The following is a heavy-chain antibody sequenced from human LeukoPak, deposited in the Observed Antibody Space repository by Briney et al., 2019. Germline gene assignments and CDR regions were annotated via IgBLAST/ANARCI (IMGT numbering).Heavy chain of an antibody. V-gene: IGHV1-18*01. CDR3: ARGAGIQIWRPIDY. CDR1: GYTLTSYG. Sequence: ASVNPSCTASGYTLTSYGISWVRQAPGQGLEWMGWISAYNGNTNYAQKLQGRVTMTTDTSTSTAYMELRSLRSDDTAVYYCARGAGIQIWRPIDYWGQGTLVTVSS. CDR2: ISAYNGNT. J-gene: IGHJ4*02. D-gene: IGHD5-18*01.